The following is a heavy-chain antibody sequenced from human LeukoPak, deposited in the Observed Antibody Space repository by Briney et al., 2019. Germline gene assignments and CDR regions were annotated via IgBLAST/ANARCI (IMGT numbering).Heavy chain of an antibody. CDR2: INPSGGST. CDR1: GYTFTSYY. Sequence: ASVKVSCKASGYTFTSYYMHWVRQAPGQGLEWMGIINPSGGSTSYAQKFQGRVTMTRGTSTSTVYMELSSLRSEDTAVYYCARDRADTAMAINFDYWGQGTLVTVSS. CDR3: ARDRADTAMAINFDY. D-gene: IGHD5-18*01. J-gene: IGHJ4*02. V-gene: IGHV1-46*01.